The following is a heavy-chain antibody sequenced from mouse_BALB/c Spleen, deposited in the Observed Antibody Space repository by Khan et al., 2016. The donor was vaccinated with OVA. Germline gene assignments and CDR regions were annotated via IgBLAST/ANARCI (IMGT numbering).Heavy chain of an antibody. CDR1: GYTFADSG. CDR3: AGDGISQFTY. J-gene: IGHJ3*01. Sequence: QVQLQQSGPEPVRPGASVKISCKGSGYTFADSGMHWVRQSHAKSLEWIGVISTYYGNIKYNQKFEGRATMTVDKSSSTAYMVLARLTSEDSAVYFCAGDGISQFTYWGQGTLVTVSA. V-gene: IGHV1S137*01. D-gene: IGHD2-3*01. CDR2: ISTYYGNI.